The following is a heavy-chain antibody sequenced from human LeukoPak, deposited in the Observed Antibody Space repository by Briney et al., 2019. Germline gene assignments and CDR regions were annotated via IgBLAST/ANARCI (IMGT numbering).Heavy chain of an antibody. Sequence: ASVKVSCKASGYTFTGYYIHWVRQAPGQGLEWMGWINPNSGGTNYAQKFQGRVTMTRDTSTSTAYMELSRLRSDDTAVYYCPRERGSGSYYLHFQHWGQGTLVTVSS. CDR2: INPNSGGT. J-gene: IGHJ1*01. D-gene: IGHD3-10*01. CDR3: PRERGSGSYYLHFQH. CDR1: GYTFTGYY. V-gene: IGHV1-2*02.